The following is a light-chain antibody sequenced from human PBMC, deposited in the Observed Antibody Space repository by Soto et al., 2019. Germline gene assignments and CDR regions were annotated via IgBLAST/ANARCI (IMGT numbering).Light chain of an antibody. J-gene: IGKJ4*02. CDR1: QSVSSY. Sequence: EIVLTQSPATLSLSPGERATLSCRASQSVSSYLAWYQQKPGQAPRLLIYDASTRATGIPARFSGSGSGTDFTLTISRLEDEDVEFYYWQQRSTPPAFGRGTKVEIK. CDR2: DAS. CDR3: QQRSTPPA. V-gene: IGKV3-11*01.